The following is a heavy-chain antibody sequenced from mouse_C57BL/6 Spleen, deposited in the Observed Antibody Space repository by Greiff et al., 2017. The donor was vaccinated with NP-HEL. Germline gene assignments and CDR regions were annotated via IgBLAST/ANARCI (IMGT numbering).Heavy chain of an antibody. CDR1: GFTFSSYG. J-gene: IGHJ4*01. CDR2: ISSGGSYT. Sequence: EVKLVESGGDLVKPGGSLKLSCAASGFTFSSYGMSWVRQTPDKRLEWVATISSGGSYTYYPDSVKGRFTISRDNAKNTLYLQMSSLKSEDTAMYYCARLGLGERDYAMDYWGQGTSVTVSS. D-gene: IGHD3-1*01. V-gene: IGHV5-6*01. CDR3: ARLGLGERDYAMDY.